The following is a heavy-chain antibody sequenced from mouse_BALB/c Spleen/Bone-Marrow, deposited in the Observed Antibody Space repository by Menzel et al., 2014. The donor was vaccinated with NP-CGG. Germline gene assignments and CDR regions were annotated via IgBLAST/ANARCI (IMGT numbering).Heavy chain of an antibody. V-gene: IGHV2-2*02. Sequence: QVQLQQSGPGLVQPSQSLSIPCTVSSFSLSSFGLHWVRQSPGKGLEWLGVIWSGGSTDYNAAFISRLSISKDNSKSQVFFKMNSLQANDTAIYYCARNWDDYAMDYWGQGTSVTVSS. CDR1: SFSLSSFG. D-gene: IGHD4-1*01. CDR2: IWSGGST. CDR3: ARNWDDYAMDY. J-gene: IGHJ4*01.